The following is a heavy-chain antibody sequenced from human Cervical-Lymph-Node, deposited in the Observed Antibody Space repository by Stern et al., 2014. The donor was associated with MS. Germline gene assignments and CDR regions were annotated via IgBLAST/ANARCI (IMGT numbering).Heavy chain of an antibody. CDR1: GYTSTNYG. V-gene: IGHV1-18*04. CDR3: AGYYYYGMDV. Sequence: VQLLQSGAEVKKPGATVKVSCKASGYTSTNYGISWVRQAPGQGLAWMGWISAYNGNTNYAHKFQGRVTMTTDTATSTAYMDLRSLRSDDTAVYYCAGYYYYGMDVWGQGTTVTVSS. J-gene: IGHJ6*02. CDR2: ISAYNGNT.